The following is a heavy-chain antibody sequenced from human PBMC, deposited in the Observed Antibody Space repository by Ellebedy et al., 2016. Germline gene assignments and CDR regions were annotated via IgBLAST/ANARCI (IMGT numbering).Heavy chain of an antibody. V-gene: IGHV3-23*01. CDR1: GFSFSNYF. CDR2: ISGAGYTT. CDR3: RQGHYFDQ. Sequence: GGSLRLXXAPSGFSFSNYFMTWIRRAPGKGLKWVATISGAGYTTFFADSVKGRFTISRDNSKNTLYLQMNNLRVDDTALYYCRQGHYFDQWGQGALVTVSS. J-gene: IGHJ4*02.